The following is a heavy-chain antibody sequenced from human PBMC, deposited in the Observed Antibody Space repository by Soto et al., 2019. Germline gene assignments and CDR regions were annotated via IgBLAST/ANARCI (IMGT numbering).Heavy chain of an antibody. CDR3: ARGPHGGDIVVVPAAMGDY. V-gene: IGHV1-69*06. Sequence: SVKVSCKASGGTFSSYAISWVRQAPGQGLEWMGGIIPIFGTANYAQKFQGRVTITADKSTSTAYMELSSLRSEDTAVYYCARGPHGGDIVVVPAAMGDYWGQGTLVTVPS. CDR2: IIPIFGTA. CDR1: GGTFSSYA. D-gene: IGHD2-2*01. J-gene: IGHJ4*02.